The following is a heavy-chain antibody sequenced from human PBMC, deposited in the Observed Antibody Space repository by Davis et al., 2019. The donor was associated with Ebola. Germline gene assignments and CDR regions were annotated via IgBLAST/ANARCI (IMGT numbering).Heavy chain of an antibody. CDR2: INHSGST. CDR1: GGSFSGYY. Sequence: SETLSLTCAVYGGSFSGYYWGWIRQPPGKGLEWIGEINHSGSTYYNPSLKSRVTISVDTSKNQFSLKLSSVTAADTAVYYCARHPTYYYDSSGYYRRGDFDYWGQGTLVTVSS. D-gene: IGHD3-22*01. CDR3: ARHPTYYYDSSGYYRRGDFDY. V-gene: IGHV4-34*01. J-gene: IGHJ4*02.